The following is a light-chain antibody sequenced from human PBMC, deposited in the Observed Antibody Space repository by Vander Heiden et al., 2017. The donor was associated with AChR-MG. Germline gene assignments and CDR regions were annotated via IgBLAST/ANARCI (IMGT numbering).Light chain of an antibody. J-gene: IGLJ3*02. CDR1: SSNIGSNT. Sequence: QSVLPQPPSASGTPGQRVTISCSGSSSNIGSNTVNWYQQRPGTAPKLLIYSNKQRPSGVPDRFSGSKSGTSASLAISGLQSEDEADYYCAAWDDSLNGPVFGGGTKLTVL. V-gene: IGLV1-44*01. CDR2: SNK. CDR3: AAWDDSLNGPV.